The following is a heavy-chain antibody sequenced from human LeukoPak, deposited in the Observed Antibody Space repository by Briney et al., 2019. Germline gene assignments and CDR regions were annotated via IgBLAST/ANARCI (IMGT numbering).Heavy chain of an antibody. Sequence: SVKVSCKASGGTFSSYAISWVRQAPGQGLEWMGGIIPIFGTANYAQKFQGRVTITADESTSTAYMELSSLRSEDTAVYYCARVGHGSGYYLGVFDYWGQGTLVTVSS. CDR2: IIPIFGTA. J-gene: IGHJ4*02. V-gene: IGHV1-69*13. CDR3: ARVGHGSGYYLGVFDY. D-gene: IGHD3-22*01. CDR1: GGTFSSYA.